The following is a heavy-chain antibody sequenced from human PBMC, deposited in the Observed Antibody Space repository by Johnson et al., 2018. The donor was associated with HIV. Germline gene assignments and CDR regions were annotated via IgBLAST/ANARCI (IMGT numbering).Heavy chain of an antibody. V-gene: IGHV3-30*19. CDR1: GFTFSSYG. Sequence: QVQLVESGGGVVQPGGSLRLSCAASGFTFSSYGMHWVRQAPGKGLEWVAVISYDGSNKYYTDSVKGRFTISRDISKNTLFLQMNSLRSEDTAVYYCARGHHDSGYPLEAFDVWGQGTMVTVSS. D-gene: IGHD3-22*01. J-gene: IGHJ3*01. CDR3: ARGHHDSGYPLEAFDV. CDR2: ISYDGSNK.